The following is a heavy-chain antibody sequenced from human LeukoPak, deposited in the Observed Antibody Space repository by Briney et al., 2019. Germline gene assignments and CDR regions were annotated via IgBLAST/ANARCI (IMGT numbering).Heavy chain of an antibody. D-gene: IGHD1-26*01. V-gene: IGHV4-61*02. CDR1: GGSISSGSYY. CDR3: ARESGSYYYYYMDV. Sequence: SETLSLTCTVSGGSISSGSYYWSWIRQPAGKGLEWIGRIYTSGSTNYNPSLKSRVTISVDTSKNQFTLKLSSVTAADTAVYYCARESGSYYYYYMDVWGKGTTVTVSS. CDR2: IYTSGST. J-gene: IGHJ6*03.